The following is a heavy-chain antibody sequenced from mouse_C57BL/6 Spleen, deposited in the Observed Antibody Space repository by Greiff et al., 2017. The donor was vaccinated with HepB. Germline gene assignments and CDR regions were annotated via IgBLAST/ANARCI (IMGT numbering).Heavy chain of an antibody. Sequence: QVQLQQPGAELVKPGASVKLSCKASGYTFTSYWMQWVKQRPGQGLEWIGEIDPSDSYTNYNQKFKGKATVTVDTSSSTAYMQLSSLASEDAAVYYCARRRVGFDYWGQGTTLTVSS. CDR3: ARRRVGFDY. CDR1: GYTFTSYW. CDR2: IDPSDSYT. V-gene: IGHV1-50*01. J-gene: IGHJ2*01.